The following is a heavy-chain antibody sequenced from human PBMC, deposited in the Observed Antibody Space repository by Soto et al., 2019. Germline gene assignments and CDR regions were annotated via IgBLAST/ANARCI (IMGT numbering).Heavy chain of an antibody. Sequence: PSETLSLTCTVSGGSILDSTYYWARIRQSPGKGLEWIGTIFYSGGTFYTPSLKSRVTMSVDTSNNQFSLKLSSVTAADTAVYYCARQASGYYYGWFDPWCQGTLVTVSS. CDR2: IFYSGGT. D-gene: IGHD3-22*01. J-gene: IGHJ5*02. CDR1: GGSILDSTYY. CDR3: ARQASGYYYGWFDP. V-gene: IGHV4-39*01.